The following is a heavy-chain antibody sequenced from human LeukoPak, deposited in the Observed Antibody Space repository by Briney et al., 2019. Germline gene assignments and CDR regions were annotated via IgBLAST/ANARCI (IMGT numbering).Heavy chain of an antibody. CDR3: ARQRVYAFDI. J-gene: IGHJ3*02. CDR2: IYYSGST. CDR1: GGSISSYY. V-gene: IGHV4-59*08. Sequence: SETLSLTCTVSGGSISSYYWSWIRQPPGKGLEWIGSIYYSGSTCYNPSLKSRVTISVDTSKNQFSLKLSSVTAADTAVYYCARQRVYAFDIWGQGTMVTVSS.